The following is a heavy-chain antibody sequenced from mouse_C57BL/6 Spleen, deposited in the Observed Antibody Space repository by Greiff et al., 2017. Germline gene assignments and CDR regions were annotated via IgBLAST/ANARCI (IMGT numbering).Heavy chain of an antibody. CDR3: AREGYYYGSSFHWYFDV. V-gene: IGHV1-52*01. Sequence: VQLQQSGAELVRPGSSVKLSCKASGYTFTSYWMHWVKQRPIQGLEWIGNIDPSDSETHYNQKFKDKATLTVDKSSSTAYMQLSSLTSEDSAVYYCAREGYYYGSSFHWYFDVWGTGTTVTVSS. CDR1: GYTFTSYW. J-gene: IGHJ1*03. D-gene: IGHD1-1*01. CDR2: IDPSDSET.